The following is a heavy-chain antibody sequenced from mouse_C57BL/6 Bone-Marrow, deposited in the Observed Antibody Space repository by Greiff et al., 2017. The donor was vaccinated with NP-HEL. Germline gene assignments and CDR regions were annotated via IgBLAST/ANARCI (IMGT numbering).Heavy chain of an antibody. V-gene: IGHV1-64*01. CDR2: IHPNSGST. D-gene: IGHD4-1*01. CDR3: ARWEPYYFDY. CDR1: GYNFNSYW. J-gene: IGHJ2*01. Sequence: VQLQQPGAELVKPGASVKLSCTASGYNFNSYWMHWVKQRPGQGLEWIGMIHPNSGSTNYNEKFKSKATLTVDKSSSTAYMQLSRLTSEDAAVYYCARWEPYYFDYWGQGTTLTVSS.